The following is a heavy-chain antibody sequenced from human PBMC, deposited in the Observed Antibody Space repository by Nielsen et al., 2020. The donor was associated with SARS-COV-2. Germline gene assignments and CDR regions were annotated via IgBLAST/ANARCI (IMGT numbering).Heavy chain of an antibody. D-gene: IGHD6-6*01. V-gene: IGHV3-30*18. CDR2: ISYDGSNK. Sequence: GESLKISCAASGFTFSSYCMHWVRQAPGKGLEWVAVISYDGSNKYYADSVKGRFTISRDNSKNTLYLQMNSLRAEDTAVYYCAKDGLGDGMDVWGQGTTVTVSS. CDR1: GFTFSSYC. J-gene: IGHJ6*02. CDR3: AKDGLGDGMDV.